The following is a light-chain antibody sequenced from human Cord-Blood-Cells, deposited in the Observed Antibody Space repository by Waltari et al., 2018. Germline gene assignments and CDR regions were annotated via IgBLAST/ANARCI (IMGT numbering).Light chain of an antibody. CDR3: SSYTSSSISYV. J-gene: IGLJ1*01. V-gene: IGLV2-14*01. Sequence: QSALTQPASVSGSPGQSITISCTGTSSDVGGYNYVSWYQKHPGKAPKLMIYDVSNLPSGVSNRFSGSKSGNTASLTISGLQAEDEADYYCSSYTSSSISYVFGTGTKVTVL. CDR1: SSDVGGYNY. CDR2: DVS.